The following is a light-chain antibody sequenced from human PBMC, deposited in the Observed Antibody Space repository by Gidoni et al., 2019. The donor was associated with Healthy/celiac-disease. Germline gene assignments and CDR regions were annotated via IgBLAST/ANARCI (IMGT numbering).Light chain of an antibody. J-gene: IGKJ4*01. V-gene: IGKV3-20*01. Sequence: EIVLTQSPGTLSLSPGERAPLSCRASQSVSSSYLAWYKQKPGQAPRLLIYGASSRATGIPDRFSGSGSGTDFTRTISRLEPEDFAVYYCQQYGSSSTFGGGTKVEIK. CDR3: QQYGSSST. CDR2: GAS. CDR1: QSVSSSY.